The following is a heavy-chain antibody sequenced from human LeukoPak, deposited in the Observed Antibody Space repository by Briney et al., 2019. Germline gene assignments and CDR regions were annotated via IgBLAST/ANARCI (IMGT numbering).Heavy chain of an antibody. CDR1: GFTFSGFW. D-gene: IGHD6-13*01. Sequence: GGSLRLSCAVSGFTFSGFWMSWSRQAPGKGLEWVASINSDGSEGYYGDVVKGRFTISRDNAKNSLYLQINSLRAEDTAVYYCARESSSSSYPIDYWGQGILVTASS. J-gene: IGHJ4*02. CDR2: INSDGSEG. CDR3: ARESSSSSYPIDY. V-gene: IGHV3-7*03.